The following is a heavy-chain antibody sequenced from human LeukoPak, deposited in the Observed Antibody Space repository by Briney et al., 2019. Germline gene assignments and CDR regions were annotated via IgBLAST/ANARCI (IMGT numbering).Heavy chain of an antibody. CDR2: IWYDGSKQ. CDR1: GFTFNTFA. V-gene: IGHV3-33*01. Sequence: GGSLRLSCAASGFTFNTFAMHWVRQAPGKGLEWVALIWYDGSKQYYADSVKGRFTISRDNSKNTLSLQMTSLRAEDTAMYYCARDFCSSSACSMFDSWGQGTLVTVSS. D-gene: IGHD2-2*01. J-gene: IGHJ5*01. CDR3: ARDFCSSSACSMFDS.